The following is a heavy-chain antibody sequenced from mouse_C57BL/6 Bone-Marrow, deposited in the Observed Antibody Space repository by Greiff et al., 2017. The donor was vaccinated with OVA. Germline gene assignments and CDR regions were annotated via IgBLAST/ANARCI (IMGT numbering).Heavy chain of an antibody. CDR3: ARHYYDYDGGAWFAY. CDR1: GYTFTSYT. J-gene: IGHJ3*01. D-gene: IGHD2-4*01. V-gene: IGHV1-4*01. Sequence: VMLVESGAELARPGASVKMSCKASGYTFTSYTMHWVKQRPGQGLEWIGYINPSSGYTKYNQKFKDKATLTADKSSSTAYMQLSSLTSEDSAVYYCARHYYDYDGGAWFAYWGQGTLVTVSA. CDR2: INPSSGYT.